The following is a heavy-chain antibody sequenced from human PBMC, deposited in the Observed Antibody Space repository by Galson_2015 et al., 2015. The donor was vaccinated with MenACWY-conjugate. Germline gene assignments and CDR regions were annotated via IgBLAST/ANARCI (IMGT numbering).Heavy chain of an antibody. J-gene: IGHJ5*02. Sequence: SVKVSCKAPGGTFSSYAISWVRQAPGQGLEWMGRIIPILGIANYAQKFQGRVTITADKSTSTAYMELSSLRSEDTAVYYCARVISSSGWYDRGWFDPWGQGTLVTVSS. CDR3: ARVISSSGWYDRGWFDP. V-gene: IGHV1-69*04. CDR2: IIPILGIA. CDR1: GGTFSSYA. D-gene: IGHD6-19*01.